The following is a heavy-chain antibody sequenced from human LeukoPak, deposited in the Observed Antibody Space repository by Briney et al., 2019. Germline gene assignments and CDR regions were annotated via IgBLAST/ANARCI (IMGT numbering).Heavy chain of an antibody. CDR1: GFTFSTYA. CDR2: ISSDGSNT. Sequence: PGGSLRLSCAASGFTFSTYAMHWVRQAPGKGLEWVAVISSDGSNTYYADSVKGRFTISRDNSKNTLYLKVNSRRAEDPAVYYGARNSVAPAVDSYFESWGEGTLCSASS. V-gene: IGHV3-30*04. D-gene: IGHD2-2*01. J-gene: IGHJ4*02. CDR3: ARNSVAPAVDSYFES.